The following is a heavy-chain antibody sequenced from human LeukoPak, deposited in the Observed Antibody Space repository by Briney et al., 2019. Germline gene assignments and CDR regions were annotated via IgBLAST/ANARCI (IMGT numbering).Heavy chain of an antibody. D-gene: IGHD6-6*01. V-gene: IGHV1-2*02. Sequence: ASVKVSCKASGYTFSGYYIHWVRQAPGQGLEWIGMINPKSYATNYAQKFQGRVTMTRDTSISTAYMELTRLRSDDTAMYYCARDLSIANNWFDPWGQGTLVTVSS. CDR3: ARDLSIANNWFDP. J-gene: IGHJ5*02. CDR2: INPKSYAT. CDR1: GYTFSGYY.